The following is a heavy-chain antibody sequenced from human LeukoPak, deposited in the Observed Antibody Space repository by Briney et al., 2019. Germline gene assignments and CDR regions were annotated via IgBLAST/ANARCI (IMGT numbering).Heavy chain of an antibody. Sequence: ASVKVSCKASGYTFTSYYMHWVRQTPGQGLEWMGIINPSGGSTSYAQKFQGRVTMTRDTSTSTAYMELSSLRSEDTAVYYCATNYYDSSGAYYYYGMDVWGQGTTVTVSS. CDR1: GYTFTSYY. J-gene: IGHJ6*02. D-gene: IGHD3-22*01. CDR3: ATNYYDSSGAYYYYGMDV. CDR2: INPSGGST. V-gene: IGHV1-46*01.